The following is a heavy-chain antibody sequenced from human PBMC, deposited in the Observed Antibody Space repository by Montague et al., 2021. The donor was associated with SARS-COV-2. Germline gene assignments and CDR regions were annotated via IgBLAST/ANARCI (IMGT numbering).Heavy chain of an antibody. CDR3: ASLGNGWENDY. Sequence: SLRLSCAASGFTVSSNHMSWVRQAPGKGLEWVSVIYSGGSTYYADSVKGRFTISRDNSKNTLYLQMSSLRAEDTAVYYCASLGNGWENDYWGQGTLVTVSS. D-gene: IGHD6-19*01. CDR2: IYSGGST. CDR1: GFTVSSNH. J-gene: IGHJ4*02. V-gene: IGHV3-53*01.